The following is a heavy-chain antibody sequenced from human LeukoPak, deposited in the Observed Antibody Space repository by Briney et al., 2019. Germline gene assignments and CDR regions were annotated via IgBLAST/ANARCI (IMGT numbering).Heavy chain of an antibody. D-gene: IGHD1-1*01. Sequence: SETLSLTCTVSGDSTTAYYWSWIRRPPGKGLEWIGYIYYSGSTNYSPSLRSRATISLETSRNQFSLKLTSVTAADTAVYYCAREGTTGRNLNWFDSWGQGTLVTVSS. CDR1: GDSTTAYY. CDR2: IYYSGST. V-gene: IGHV4-59*01. CDR3: AREGTTGRNLNWFDS. J-gene: IGHJ5*01.